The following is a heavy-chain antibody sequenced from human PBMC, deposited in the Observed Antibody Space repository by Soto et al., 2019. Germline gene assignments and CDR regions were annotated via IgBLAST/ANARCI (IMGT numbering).Heavy chain of an antibody. CDR1: GFAFSSHG. CDR2: ISYDGSNE. V-gene: IGHV3-30*18. CDR3: AKERMEQYQLLPFFDY. D-gene: IGHD2-2*01. Sequence: PGGSLRLSCAASGFAFSSHGMHWLRQAPGKGLEWVTVISYDGSNEYYADSVKGRFTIFRDNSKNILYLQMNSLRTEDTAVYYCAKERMEQYQLLPFFDYWGQGTPVTVSS. J-gene: IGHJ4*02.